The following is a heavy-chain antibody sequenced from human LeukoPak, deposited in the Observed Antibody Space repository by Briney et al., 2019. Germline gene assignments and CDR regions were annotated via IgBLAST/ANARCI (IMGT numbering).Heavy chain of an antibody. V-gene: IGHV3-74*01. CDR2: ITSDGSST. Sequence: GGSLRLSCAASGFTFSSYWMHWVRQAPGKGLVWVSRITSDGSSTSYADAVKARFTISRDNAKNTLYLQMSSLRAEDTAVYYCGRGNYYSMDVWGQGTTVTVSS. J-gene: IGHJ6*02. CDR3: GRGNYYSMDV. CDR1: GFTFSSYW.